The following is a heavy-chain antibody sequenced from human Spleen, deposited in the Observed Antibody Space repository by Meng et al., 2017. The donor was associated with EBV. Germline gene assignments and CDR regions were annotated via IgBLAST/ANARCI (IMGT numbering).Heavy chain of an antibody. CDR3: ARGLFCSGGSCYSGGANWFDP. D-gene: IGHD2-15*01. Sequence: GQLQESGPRLVKPSETLSCPFTVSGDSVSSRSSYWSWIRQPTGRGLEWIGYIYYSESTNYHPSLKSRVTISVDTSKNQFSLKLSSVTAADTAVYYCARGLFCSGGSCYSGGANWFDPWGQGTLVTVSS. J-gene: IGHJ5*02. CDR1: GDSVSSRSSY. CDR2: IYYSEST. V-gene: IGHV4-61*01.